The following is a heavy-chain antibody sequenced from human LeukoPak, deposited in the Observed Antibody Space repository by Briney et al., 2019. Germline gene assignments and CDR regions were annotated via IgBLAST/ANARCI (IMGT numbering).Heavy chain of an antibody. V-gene: IGHV1-8*01. CDR2: MNPNSGNT. CDR3: ARGRRFLEWLLAYYYYYMDV. Sequence: GASVKVSCTASGYTFTSYDINWVRQATGQGLEWMGWMNPNSGNTGYAQKYQGRGTMTRNTSISTAYMELSSLRSEATAVYYCARGRRFLEWLLAYYYYYMDVWGKGTTVTVSS. J-gene: IGHJ6*03. CDR1: GYTFTSYD. D-gene: IGHD3-3*01.